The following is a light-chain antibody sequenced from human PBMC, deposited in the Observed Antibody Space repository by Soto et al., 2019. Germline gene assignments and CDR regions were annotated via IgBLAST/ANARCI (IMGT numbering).Light chain of an antibody. CDR2: DAT. CDR1: QISTRW. Sequence: DIQITQSPSSLSASVGEVVTITCRAGQISTRWLAWFQQKPGKAPSLLIYDATNLQPGVPSRFSGRGSGTEFTITISSLQPDDFATYYCQQYNGYSHSFGQGTKV. CDR3: QQYNGYSHS. V-gene: IGKV1-5*01. J-gene: IGKJ2*01.